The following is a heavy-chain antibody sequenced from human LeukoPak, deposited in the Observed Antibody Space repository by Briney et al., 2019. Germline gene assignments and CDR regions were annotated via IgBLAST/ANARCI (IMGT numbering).Heavy chain of an antibody. CDR2: INYIGST. J-gene: IGHJ6*02. Sequence: SETLSLTCTVSGGSIGGKGYYWSWIRQLPGKGLEWIGYINYIGSTYYNPSLKSRVTMSIDTSKRQFSLKLNSVNAADTAVYYCARGRLRLLYYYVLDVWGQGTTVTVSS. CDR3: ARGRLRLLYYYVLDV. D-gene: IGHD5/OR15-5a*01. V-gene: IGHV4-31*03. CDR1: GGSIGGKGYY.